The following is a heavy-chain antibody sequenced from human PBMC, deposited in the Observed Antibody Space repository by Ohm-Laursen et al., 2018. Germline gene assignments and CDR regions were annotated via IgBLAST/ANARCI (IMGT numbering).Heavy chain of an antibody. CDR1: GFTFTSSA. J-gene: IGHJ1*01. D-gene: IGHD1-26*01. CDR2: IVVGSGNT. Sequence: GASVKVSCKASGFTFTSSAMQWVRQARGQRLEWIGWIVVGSGNTNYAQKFQERVTITRDMSTSTAYMELSSLRSEDTAVYYCAADLSTSYSGRYWDWGQGTLVTVSS. V-gene: IGHV1-58*02. CDR3: AADLSTSYSGRYWD.